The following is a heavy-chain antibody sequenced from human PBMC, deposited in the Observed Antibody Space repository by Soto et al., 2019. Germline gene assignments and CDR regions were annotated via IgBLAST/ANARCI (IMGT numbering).Heavy chain of an antibody. V-gene: IGHV4-34*01. J-gene: IGHJ1*01. CDR3: ARGPSYDYVWGSYRH. D-gene: IGHD3-16*02. CDR2: INHSGST. CDR1: GGSFSGYY. Sequence: QVQLQQWGAGLLKPSETLSLTCAVYGGSFSGYYWSWIRQPPGKGLEWIGEINHSGSTNYNPSLKSRVHISVDTSKNQFSLKLSSVTAADTAVYYCARGPSYDYVWGSYRHWGQGTLVTVSS.